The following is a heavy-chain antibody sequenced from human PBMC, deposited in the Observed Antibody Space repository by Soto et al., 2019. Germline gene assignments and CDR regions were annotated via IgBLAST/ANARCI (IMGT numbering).Heavy chain of an antibody. Sequence: HPGGSLRLSCAAYGFTVSSNYMSWVRQAPGKGLEWVSVIYSRGNTYYADSVKGRFTISRDNSKNTLYLQMNSLRAEDTAVYYCATRLDPIREDALDIWGQGTMVTVSS. J-gene: IGHJ3*02. CDR2: IYSRGNT. V-gene: IGHV3-53*01. D-gene: IGHD4-17*01. CDR1: GFTVSSNY. CDR3: ATRLDPIREDALDI.